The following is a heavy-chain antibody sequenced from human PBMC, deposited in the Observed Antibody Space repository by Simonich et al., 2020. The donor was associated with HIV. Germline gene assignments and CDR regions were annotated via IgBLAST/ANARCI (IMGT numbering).Heavy chain of an antibody. V-gene: IGHV1-24*01. CDR1: GYTLTEVS. J-gene: IGHJ2*01. CDR3: ATDSIGWSFDL. CDR2: FEVANGKT. Sequence: QVQLVQSGAEVKKPGASVKVSCKVSGYTLTEVSIHWGVQAPGKWLEWLRGFEVANGKTIYEQEYQGRVTLTADTSTDTAYMELSSLRSEDTAVYYCATDSIGWSFDLWGRGTLVTVSS.